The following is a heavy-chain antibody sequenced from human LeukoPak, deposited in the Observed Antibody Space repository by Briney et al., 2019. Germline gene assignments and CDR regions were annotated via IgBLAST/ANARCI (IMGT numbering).Heavy chain of an antibody. CDR3: ARVPNSSGWSYFDY. CDR2: ISGSGGST. D-gene: IGHD6-19*01. Sequence: GGSLRLSCAASGFTFSSYAMSWVRQAPGKGLEWVSAISGSGGSTYYADSVKGRFTISRDNSKNTLYLQMNSLRAEDTAVYYCARVPNSSGWSYFDYWGQGTLVTVSS. CDR1: GFTFSSYA. J-gene: IGHJ4*02. V-gene: IGHV3-23*01.